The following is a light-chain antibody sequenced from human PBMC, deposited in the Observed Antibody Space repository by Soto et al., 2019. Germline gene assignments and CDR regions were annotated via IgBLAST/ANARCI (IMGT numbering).Light chain of an antibody. V-gene: IGLV4-60*02. CDR2: LEGSGSY. Sequence: QAVVTQSSSASASLGSSVKLTCTLSSGHSSYIIAWHQQQPGKAPRYLMKLEGSGSYNKGSGVPDRFSGSSSGADRYLTISNLHFEDEDDYYCETWDTNTWVFGGGTKLTVL. J-gene: IGLJ3*02. CDR3: ETWDTNTWV. CDR1: SGHSSYI.